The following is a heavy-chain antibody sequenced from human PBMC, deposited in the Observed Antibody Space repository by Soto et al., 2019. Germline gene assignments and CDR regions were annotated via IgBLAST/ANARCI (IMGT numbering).Heavy chain of an antibody. D-gene: IGHD1-26*01. CDR3: AKKSGVGATWYFDY. J-gene: IGHJ4*02. Sequence: GGSLRLSCAASGFTFSNYGVSWVRQAPGKGLEWVSALPEIGTNTYYADSVKGRFTISRDNSKNTLFLQINNLRAGDTAVYYCAKKSGVGATWYFDYWGQGTLVTVSS. CDR1: GFTFSNYG. CDR2: LPEIGTNT. V-gene: IGHV3-23*01.